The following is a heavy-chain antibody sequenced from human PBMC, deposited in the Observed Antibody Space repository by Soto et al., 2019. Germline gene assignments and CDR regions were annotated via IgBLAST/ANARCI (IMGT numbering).Heavy chain of an antibody. Sequence: QVQLVESGGVVVQPGRSLRLSCAASGFTFSSSGMHWVRQAPGKGLEWVAVIWYDGSNTYYADSVKGRFTISRDNSKNTLYLQMNSLRAEDTAVYYCARDQMVRGVREYGMDVWGQGTTVTVSS. J-gene: IGHJ6*02. D-gene: IGHD3-10*01. CDR1: GFTFSSSG. CDR2: IWYDGSNT. CDR3: ARDQMVRGVREYGMDV. V-gene: IGHV3-33*01.